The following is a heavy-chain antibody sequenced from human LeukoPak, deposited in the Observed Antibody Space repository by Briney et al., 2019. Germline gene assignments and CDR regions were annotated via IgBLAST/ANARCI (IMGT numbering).Heavy chain of an antibody. CDR1: GGTFSSYA. Sequence: ASVKVSCKASGGTFSSYAISWVRQAPGQGLEWMGGIIPIFGTANYAQKFQGRVTITTDESTSTAYIELSSLRSEDTAVYYCAREGGHGGNPTGFDYWGQGTLVTVSS. D-gene: IGHD4-23*01. CDR2: IIPIFGTA. J-gene: IGHJ4*02. V-gene: IGHV1-69*05. CDR3: AREGGHGGNPTGFDY.